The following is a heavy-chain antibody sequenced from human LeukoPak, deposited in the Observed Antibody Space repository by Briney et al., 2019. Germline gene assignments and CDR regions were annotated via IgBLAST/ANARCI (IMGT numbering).Heavy chain of an antibody. CDR1: GFTFSSFG. V-gene: IGHV3-30*02. Sequence: EGSLRLSCAASGFTFSSFGMHWVRQAPGKGLEWVALIRYDGSNKYYADSVKGRFTISRDNSKNTLYLQVNSLRAEDTAMYYCAKDLGYSYGYVDYWGQGALVTVSS. J-gene: IGHJ4*02. CDR2: IRYDGSNK. D-gene: IGHD5-18*01. CDR3: AKDLGYSYGYVDY.